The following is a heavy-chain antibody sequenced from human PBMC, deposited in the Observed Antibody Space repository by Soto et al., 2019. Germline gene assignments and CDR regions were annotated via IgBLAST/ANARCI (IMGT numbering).Heavy chain of an antibody. Sequence: GGSLRLSCVASEFTFSSYAMTWVRQAPGKGLEWVSSTSDSGGVTYYADSVKGRFTISRDNSKNTLYLQMNSLRVEDTAVYYCAKRSGGQLVRGSFDYWGQGTLVTVSS. CDR2: TSDSGGVT. V-gene: IGHV3-23*01. CDR1: EFTFSSYA. J-gene: IGHJ4*02. D-gene: IGHD1-1*01. CDR3: AKRSGGQLVRGSFDY.